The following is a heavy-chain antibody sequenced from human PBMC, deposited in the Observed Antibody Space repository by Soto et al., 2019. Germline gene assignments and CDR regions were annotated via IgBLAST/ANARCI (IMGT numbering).Heavy chain of an antibody. J-gene: IGHJ4*02. CDR1: GGSISSYY. CDR2: IYYSGST. D-gene: IGHD2-15*01. V-gene: IGHV4-59*08. CDR3: ARTSIQYCSGGSCYGADY. Sequence: SETLPLTCTVSGGSISSYYWSWIRQPPGKGLEWIGYIYYSGSTNYNPSLKSRVTISVDTSKNQFSLKLSSVTAADTAVYYCARTSIQYCSGGSCYGADYWGQGTLVTVS.